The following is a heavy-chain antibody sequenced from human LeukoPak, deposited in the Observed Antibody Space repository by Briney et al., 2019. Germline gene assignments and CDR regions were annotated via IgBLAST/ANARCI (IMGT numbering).Heavy chain of an antibody. CDR3: AKELPGSSGWSYYYYYGMDV. CDR1: GFTFSSYG. V-gene: IGHV3-30*02. J-gene: IGHJ6*02. CDR2: IRYDGSNK. Sequence: GESLRLSCAASGFTFSSYGMHWVRQPPGKGLEWVAFIRYDGSNKYYADSVKGRFTISRDNSKNTLYLKMNSLRAEDTAVYYCAKELPGSSGWSYYYYYGMDVWGQGTTVTVSS. D-gene: IGHD6-19*01.